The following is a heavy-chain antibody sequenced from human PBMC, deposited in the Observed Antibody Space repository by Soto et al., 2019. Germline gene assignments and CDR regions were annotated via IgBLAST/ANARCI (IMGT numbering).Heavy chain of an antibody. J-gene: IGHJ6*02. CDR1: GFTFSSYG. D-gene: IGHD5-18*01. V-gene: IGHV3-30*18. CDR2: ISCDGSNK. CDR3: ANLVFTPHKGASYGYANFRYGMDV. Sequence: QVQLVESGGGVVQPGRSLRLSCAASGFTFSSYGMHWVRQAPGKGLEWVAVISCDGSNKYYADSVKGRFTISRDNSKNTLYLQMNSLRAEDTAVYYCANLVFTPHKGASYGYANFRYGMDVWGQGTTVTVSS.